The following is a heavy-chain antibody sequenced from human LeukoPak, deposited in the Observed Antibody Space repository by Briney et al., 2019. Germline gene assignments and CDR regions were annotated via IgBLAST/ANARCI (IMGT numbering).Heavy chain of an antibody. V-gene: IGHV4-34*01. CDR1: GGSFSGYY. J-gene: IGHJ4*02. CDR2: INHSGST. CDR3: ARHSPHVYY. D-gene: IGHD3-10*02. Sequence: SQTLSLTCAVYGGSFSGYYWSWIRQPPGKGLEWIGEINHSGSTNYNPSLKSRVTISVDTSKNQFSLKLSSVTATDTAVYYCARHSPHVYYWGQGTLVTVSS.